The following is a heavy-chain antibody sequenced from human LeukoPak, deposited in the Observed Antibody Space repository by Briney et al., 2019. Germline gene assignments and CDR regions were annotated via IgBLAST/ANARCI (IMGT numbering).Heavy chain of an antibody. CDR1: GFTFSSSA. Sequence: GGSLRLSCAASGFTFSSSAMSWVRQAPGKGLEWVSSISGSGSGGSTYYADSVKGRFTISRDNAKNSLYLQMNSLRAEDTAVYYCAAYYYGSGSYSYSYYYYMDVWGKGTTVTISS. D-gene: IGHD3-10*01. CDR3: AAYYYGSGSYSYSYYYYMDV. CDR2: ISGSGSGGST. J-gene: IGHJ6*03. V-gene: IGHV3-23*01.